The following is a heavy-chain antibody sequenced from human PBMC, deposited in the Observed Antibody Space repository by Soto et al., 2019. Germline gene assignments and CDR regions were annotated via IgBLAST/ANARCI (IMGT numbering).Heavy chain of an antibody. J-gene: IGHJ6*02. D-gene: IGHD1-1*01. V-gene: IGHV4-39*01. Sequence: SETLSLTCTVSGGSISSSSYYWGWIRQPPGKGLEWIGSIYDSGSTYYNPSLKSRVTISVDTSKNQFSLKLSSVTAADTAVYYCARPLRGWNDDPDYYYYGMDVWGQGTTVTVSS. CDR3: ARPLRGWNDDPDYYYYGMDV. CDR2: IYDSGST. CDR1: GGSISSSSYY.